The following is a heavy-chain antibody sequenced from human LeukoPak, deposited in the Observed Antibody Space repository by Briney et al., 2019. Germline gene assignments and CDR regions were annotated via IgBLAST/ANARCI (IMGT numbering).Heavy chain of an antibody. CDR1: GGSISTNSHY. J-gene: IGHJ4*02. Sequence: SETPSLTCTVSGGSISTNSHYWGWIRQPPGKGLEWIGSIYYSGSTNYNPSLKSRVTFSVDTSKSQFSLKPSSVTAADTAVYYCARRRDSSGYFPYFDFWGQGTLVTV. V-gene: IGHV4-39*01. CDR2: IYYSGST. CDR3: ARRRDSSGYFPYFDF. D-gene: IGHD3-22*01.